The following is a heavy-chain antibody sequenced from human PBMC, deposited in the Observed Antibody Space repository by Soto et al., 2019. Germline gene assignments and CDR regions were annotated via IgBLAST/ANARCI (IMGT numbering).Heavy chain of an antibody. V-gene: IGHV3-30*18. CDR2: IAYDGSYT. Sequence: GGSLRLSCAASGFTFSIYDMHWVRQSPGWGLEWVASIAYDGSYTYYTDSARGRFTISRDNSKNTLYLQVNSLRDEDTAVYHCAKPESSGRYPPFAFDYWGQGTLVTVSS. D-gene: IGHD3-22*01. CDR3: AKPESSGRYPPFAFDY. J-gene: IGHJ4*02. CDR1: GFTFSIYD.